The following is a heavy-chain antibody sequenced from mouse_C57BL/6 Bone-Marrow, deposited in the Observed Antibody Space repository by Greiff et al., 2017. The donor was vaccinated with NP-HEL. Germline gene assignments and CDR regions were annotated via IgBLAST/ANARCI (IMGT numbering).Heavy chain of an antibody. Sequence: VQLKESGGDLVKPGGSLKLSCAASGFTFSSYGMSWVRQTPDKRLEWVATISSGGSYTYYPDSVKGRFTISRDNAKNTLYLQMSSLKSEDTAMYYCARQRIYYGDAMDYWGQGTSVTVSS. CDR2: ISSGGSYT. D-gene: IGHD2-1*01. V-gene: IGHV5-6*01. CDR1: GFTFSSYG. CDR3: ARQRIYYGDAMDY. J-gene: IGHJ4*01.